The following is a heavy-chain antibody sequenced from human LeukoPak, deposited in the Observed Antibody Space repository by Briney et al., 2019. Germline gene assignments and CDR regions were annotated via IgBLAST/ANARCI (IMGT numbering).Heavy chain of an antibody. CDR2: ISAYSGNT. V-gene: IGHV1-18*01. Sequence: ASVKVSCKASGYTFTSYGISWVRQAPGQGLEWMGWISAYSGNTNYAQKLQGRVTMTTDTSTSTAYMELRSLRSDDTAVYYCARDPLYLGSYYYDSSGYIPLDYWGQGTLVTVSS. CDR1: GYTFTSYG. D-gene: IGHD3-22*01. J-gene: IGHJ4*02. CDR3: ARDPLYLGSYYYDSSGYIPLDY.